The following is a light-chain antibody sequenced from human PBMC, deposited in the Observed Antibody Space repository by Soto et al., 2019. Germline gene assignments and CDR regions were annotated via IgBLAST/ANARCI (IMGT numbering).Light chain of an antibody. CDR1: RSDVGSDNL. CDR3: CSYAPSTTLKM. J-gene: IGLJ3*02. Sequence: QSVLTQPASVSGSPGQSITISCTGTRSDVGSDNLVSWYQQHPGKAPKLMIYEGTRRPSGVSDRFSGSKSGNTASLTISGLQAEDEADYYCCSYAPSTTLKMFGGGTQLTVL. CDR2: EGT. V-gene: IGLV2-23*01.